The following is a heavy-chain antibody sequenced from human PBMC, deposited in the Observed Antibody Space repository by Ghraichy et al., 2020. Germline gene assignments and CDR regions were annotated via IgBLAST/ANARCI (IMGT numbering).Heavy chain of an antibody. CDR2: IYYSGST. J-gene: IGHJ4*02. Sequence: SETLSLTCTVSGGSISSYYWSWIRQPPGKGLEWIGYIYYSGSTNYNPSLKSRVTISVDTSKNQFSLKLSSGTAADTAVYYCASSREYSSGWYMGYWGQGTLVTVSS. CDR1: GGSISSYY. V-gene: IGHV4-59*01. D-gene: IGHD6-19*01. CDR3: ASSREYSSGWYMGY.